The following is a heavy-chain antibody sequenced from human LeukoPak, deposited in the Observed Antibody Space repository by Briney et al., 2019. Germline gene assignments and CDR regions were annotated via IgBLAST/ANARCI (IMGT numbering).Heavy chain of an antibody. J-gene: IGHJ6*03. CDR1: GFTFSDYS. Sequence: PGGSLRLSCAASGFTFSDYSMKWVRQAPGKGLEWVSSISSGNSYKYYADSVKGRFTISRDSAKNSLYLQMNSLRAEDTALYYCARVHGGNSGPYYMDVWGKGTTVTVSS. CDR2: ISSGNSYK. V-gene: IGHV3-21*04. D-gene: IGHD4-23*01. CDR3: ARVHGGNSGPYYMDV.